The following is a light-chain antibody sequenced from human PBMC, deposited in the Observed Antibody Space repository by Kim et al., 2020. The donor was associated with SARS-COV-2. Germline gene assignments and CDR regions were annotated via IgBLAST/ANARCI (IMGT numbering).Light chain of an antibody. CDR1: ASNNGSNT. J-gene: IGLJ2*01. Sequence: QRVTISCSGSASNNGSNTVNWYRQLPGTAPKLLMHSNNQRPSGVPDRFSGSKSGTSAFLAISGLQSEDEADYYCASWDDSLNGQVVFGGGTQLTVL. CDR3: ASWDDSLNGQVV. V-gene: IGLV1-44*01. CDR2: SNN.